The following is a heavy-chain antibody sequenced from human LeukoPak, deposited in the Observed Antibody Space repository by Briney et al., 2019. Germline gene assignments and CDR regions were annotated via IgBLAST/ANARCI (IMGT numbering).Heavy chain of an antibody. D-gene: IGHD3-10*01. CDR1: GFTFNNAW. V-gene: IGHV3-15*05. Sequence: GGSLRPSCAASGFTFNNAWMSWVRQAPGKGLEWVGRIKSKTDGGTTDYAAPVKGRFTISRDDSKTTLYLQMNSLRPEDMALYYCARGMVRDLPPPNYHYYMDVWGKGTTVTVSS. J-gene: IGHJ6*03. CDR3: ARGMVRDLPPPNYHYYMDV. CDR2: IKSKTDGGTT.